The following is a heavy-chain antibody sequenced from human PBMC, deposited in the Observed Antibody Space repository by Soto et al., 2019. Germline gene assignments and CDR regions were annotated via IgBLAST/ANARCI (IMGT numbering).Heavy chain of an antibody. CDR3: TMEPRLVKNWFDP. J-gene: IGHJ5*02. Sequence: EVQLVESGGGLVKPGGFLRLSCVASGSTLSNAWISWVRQVPGKGLEWVGRITDGGTTDYAAPVKGRFTLSRDDSKDTVYLQLNSLKTEDAAVYYCTMEPRLVKNWFDPWGQGTLVTVSS. V-gene: IGHV3-15*01. CDR2: ITDGGTT. D-gene: IGHD6-19*01. CDR1: GSTLSNAW.